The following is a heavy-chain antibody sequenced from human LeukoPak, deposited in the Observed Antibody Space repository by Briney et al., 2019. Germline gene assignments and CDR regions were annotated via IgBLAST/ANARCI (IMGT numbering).Heavy chain of an antibody. CDR2: TSYDGSHK. Sequence: GGSLRLSCAASGFTFYNYAFHWVRQAPGKGLDWVALTSYDGSHKYYADSVKGRFTISRDNSKNTLYLQMNSLRAEDTAVYYCARVHSSDWNAYFYYLDVWGKGTTVTVSS. CDR1: GFTFYNYA. J-gene: IGHJ6*03. CDR3: ARVHSSDWNAYFYYLDV. V-gene: IGHV3-30*04. D-gene: IGHD6-19*01.